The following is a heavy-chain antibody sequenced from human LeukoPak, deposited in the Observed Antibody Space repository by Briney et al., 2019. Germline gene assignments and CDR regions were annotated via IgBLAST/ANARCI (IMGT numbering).Heavy chain of an antibody. J-gene: IGHJ6*03. Sequence: GGSLRLSCAASGFSFSDNWMTWVRQPPGKGLEWVANINADGSEMYSVDSVKGRSTISRDNAKNSLSLQMNSLKVEDTAIYFCSSLGRGRYCSDTTCSDFYFMDVWGTGTTVIVSS. D-gene: IGHD2-2*01. CDR1: GFSFSDNW. CDR3: SSLGRGRYCSDTTCSDFYFMDV. V-gene: IGHV3-7*03. CDR2: INADGSEM.